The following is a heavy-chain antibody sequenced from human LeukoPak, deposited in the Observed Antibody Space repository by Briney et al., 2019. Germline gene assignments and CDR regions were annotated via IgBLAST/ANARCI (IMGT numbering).Heavy chain of an antibody. CDR3: ARGSWQQLARAYDY. V-gene: IGHV4-39*07. CDR1: GGSISTSRYY. CDR2: MHYSGST. Sequence: PSETLSLTCTVSGGSISTSRYYWGWIRQPPGKGLEWIGSMHYSGSTYYNPSLKSRVTMSVDTSKNQFSLKLSSVTAADTAVYYCARGSWQQLARAYDYWGQGTLVTVSS. D-gene: IGHD6-13*01. J-gene: IGHJ4*02.